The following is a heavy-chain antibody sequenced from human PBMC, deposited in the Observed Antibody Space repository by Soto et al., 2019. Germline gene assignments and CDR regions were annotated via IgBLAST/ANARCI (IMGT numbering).Heavy chain of an antibody. CDR1: GFTFSSYS. D-gene: IGHD5-18*01. CDR3: ARDQPGYSYGYGLGY. Sequence: EVQLVESGGGLVKPGGSLRLSCAASGFTFSSYSMNWVRQAPGKGLEWVSSISSSSSYIYYADSVKGRFTISRDNAKNSLYLQMKSLRAEDPAVYYCARDQPGYSYGYGLGYWCQGTLVTASS. CDR2: ISSSSSYI. V-gene: IGHV3-21*01. J-gene: IGHJ4*02.